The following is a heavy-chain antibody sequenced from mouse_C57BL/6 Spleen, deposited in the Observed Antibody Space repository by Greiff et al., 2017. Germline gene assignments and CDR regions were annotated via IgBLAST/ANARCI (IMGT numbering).Heavy chain of an antibody. CDR3: AKSFLLTGTGAMDY. Sequence: VKVVESGPGLVQPSQSLSITCTASGFSLTSYGVHWVRQSPGKGLEWLGVIWSGGSTDYNAAFMSRLSIPKDNSKSQVFLKMNRLQAEDSAIYYCAKSFLLTGTGAMDYWGQGTSGTGSS. V-gene: IGHV2-5*01. D-gene: IGHD4-1*01. CDR2: IWSGGST. J-gene: IGHJ4*01. CDR1: GFSLTSYG.